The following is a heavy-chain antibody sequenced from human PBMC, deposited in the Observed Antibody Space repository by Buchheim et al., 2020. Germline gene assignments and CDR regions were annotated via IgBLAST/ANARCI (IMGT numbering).Heavy chain of an antibody. CDR3: ARSWVPGRFDS. J-gene: IGHJ4*02. CDR1: GYSFNNYW. V-gene: IGHV5-51*01. Sequence: EVQLVQSGAEVKKAGESLRISCETSGYSFNNYWIGWLRQLPGKGPEWMGLIYPSDSDARYSLSFEGQIAMSVDKSIKTAYPHLSALKASDGAMYYCARSWVPGRFDSWGQGTL. D-gene: IGHD6-13*01. CDR2: IYPSDSDA.